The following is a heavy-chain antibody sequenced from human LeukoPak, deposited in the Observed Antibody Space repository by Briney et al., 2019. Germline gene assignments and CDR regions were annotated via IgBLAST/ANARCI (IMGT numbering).Heavy chain of an antibody. CDR3: AGPYTEQQLAPSYYYYMDV. Sequence: GGSLRLSCAASGFIFSNFAMTWVRQAPGKGLEWVSGISGSGGSTYYADSVKGRFTISRDNSKNTLYLQMNSLRAEDTAVYYCAGPYTEQQLAPSYYYYMDVWGKGTTVTVSS. J-gene: IGHJ6*03. CDR1: GFIFSNFA. D-gene: IGHD6-13*01. V-gene: IGHV3-23*01. CDR2: ISGSGGST.